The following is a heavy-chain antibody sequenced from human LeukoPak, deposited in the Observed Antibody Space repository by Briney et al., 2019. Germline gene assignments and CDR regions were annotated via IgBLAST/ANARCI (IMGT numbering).Heavy chain of an antibody. Sequence: SETLSLTCAVSGASLSSDHWNWIRQLPGKGLEWIGNVDYNGATKYNPSLQSRITISLDTSNNQFSLTLTSVTAADTALYFCTRGYYEAFGYWGQGRLVTVSS. CDR1: GASLSSDH. D-gene: IGHD3-16*01. CDR2: VDYNGAT. J-gene: IGHJ4*02. CDR3: TRGYYEAFGY. V-gene: IGHV4-59*01.